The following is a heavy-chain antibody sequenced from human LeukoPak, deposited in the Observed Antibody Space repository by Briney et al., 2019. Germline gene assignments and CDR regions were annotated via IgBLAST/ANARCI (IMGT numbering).Heavy chain of an antibody. J-gene: IGHJ6*03. CDR1: GGSITNYY. CDR3: ARAPAGPPYYYMDV. Sequence: SETLSLTSTISGGSITNYYWSWTRQSPGKGLEWIGYIYFSGSTNYNPSLRGRVTISVDMSKNQFSLRLTSVTAADTALYYCARAPAGPPYYYMDVWGKGTTVTVSS. CDR2: IYFSGST. V-gene: IGHV4-59*12.